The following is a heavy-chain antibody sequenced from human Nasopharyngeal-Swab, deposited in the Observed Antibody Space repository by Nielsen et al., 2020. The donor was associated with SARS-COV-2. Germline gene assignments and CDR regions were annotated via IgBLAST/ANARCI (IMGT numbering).Heavy chain of an antibody. CDR3: ARSSIYYDILTGYYTAYYGMDV. V-gene: IGHV3-21*01. CDR1: GFTFSSYS. J-gene: IGHJ6*02. Sequence: GESLKISCAASGFTFSSYSMNWVRQAPGKGLEWVSFISSSSSYIYYADSVKGRFTISRDNAKNSLYLQMNSLRAEDTAVYYCARSSIYYDILTGYYTAYYGMDVWGQGTTVTVSS. D-gene: IGHD3-9*01. CDR2: ISSSSSYI.